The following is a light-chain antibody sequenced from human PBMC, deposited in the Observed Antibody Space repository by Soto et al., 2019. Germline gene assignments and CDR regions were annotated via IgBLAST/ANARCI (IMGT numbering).Light chain of an antibody. CDR1: SGHSNYV. Sequence: QPVLTQSPSASASLGASVKLTCTLSSGHSNYVIAWHQQQPEKGPRYLMKLNSDGSHSKGDGIPDRFSGSSSGAERYLTICSLQPEDEADYYSQTWDTGIRVFGGGTKLTVL. CDR3: QTWDTGIRV. V-gene: IGLV4-69*01. CDR2: LNSDGSH. J-gene: IGLJ2*01.